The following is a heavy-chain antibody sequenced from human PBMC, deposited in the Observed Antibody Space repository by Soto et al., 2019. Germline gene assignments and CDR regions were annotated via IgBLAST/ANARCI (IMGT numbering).Heavy chain of an antibody. D-gene: IGHD2-15*01. CDR3: ARGLPGYCSGGSCYFDD. CDR2: INHSGST. CDR1: GGSFSGYY. Sequence: SETLSLTCAVYGGSFSGYYWSWIRQPPGKGLEWIGEINHSGSTNYNPSLKSRVTISVDTSKNQFSLKLSSVTAADTAVYYCARGLPGYCSGGSCYFDDWGQGTRVTVSS. J-gene: IGHJ4*02. V-gene: IGHV4-34*01.